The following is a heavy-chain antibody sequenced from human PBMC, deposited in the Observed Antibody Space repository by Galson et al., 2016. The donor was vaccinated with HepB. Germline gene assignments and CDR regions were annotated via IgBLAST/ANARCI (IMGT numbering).Heavy chain of an antibody. Sequence: QSGAEVKKPGESLKISCKGSGYNFTNYWIGWVRQMPGKGLESMGIIYPGDSDTIYSPSFQGQVTISADRSISTAYLQWSSLKASDTTIYYCARLSSRIVGATHFDYWGQGTLVTVSS. CDR2: IYPGDSDT. CDR3: ARLSSRIVGATHFDY. V-gene: IGHV5-51*01. CDR1: GYNFTNYW. J-gene: IGHJ4*02. D-gene: IGHD1-26*01.